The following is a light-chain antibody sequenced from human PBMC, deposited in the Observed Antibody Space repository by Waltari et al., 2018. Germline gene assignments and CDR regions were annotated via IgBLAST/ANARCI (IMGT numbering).Light chain of an antibody. Sequence: EIVLTQSPGTLSLSPGERATLSCRASQSVSSSYLAWYQQKPGQAPRLLIYGASSRATGIPDRFSGSGSGTDFTIIISRLEPEDFAVYYCQQYGSSRWAFGQGTKVEIK. CDR1: QSVSSSY. CDR2: GAS. V-gene: IGKV3-20*01. J-gene: IGKJ1*01. CDR3: QQYGSSRWA.